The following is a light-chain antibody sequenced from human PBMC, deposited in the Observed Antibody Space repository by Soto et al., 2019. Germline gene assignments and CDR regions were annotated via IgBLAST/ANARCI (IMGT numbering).Light chain of an antibody. J-gene: IGKJ1*01. Sequence: ELVFTQSPGTLSLSPGERATLSCRASQSVSSSYLAWYQQKPGQAPRLLIYGASSRATGIPDRFSGSGSGTDFTLTISSLEPEDFAVYYCQQYGSSPLWTFGQGTKVDIK. CDR1: QSVSSSY. CDR2: GAS. CDR3: QQYGSSPLWT. V-gene: IGKV3-20*01.